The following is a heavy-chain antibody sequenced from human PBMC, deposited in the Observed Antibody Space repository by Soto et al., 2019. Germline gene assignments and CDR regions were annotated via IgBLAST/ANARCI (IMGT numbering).Heavy chain of an antibody. CDR2: INSDGSST. CDR3: ARSRAAGVTWFDP. Sequence: EVQLVESGGGLVQPGGSLRLSCAASGFTFSSYWMHWVRQAPGKGLVWVSRINSDGSSTSYADSVKGRFTISRDNAKITLYLQINSLRAEDTAVYYCARSRAAGVTWFDPWGQGTLVTVSS. D-gene: IGHD2-15*01. V-gene: IGHV3-74*01. J-gene: IGHJ5*02. CDR1: GFTFSSYW.